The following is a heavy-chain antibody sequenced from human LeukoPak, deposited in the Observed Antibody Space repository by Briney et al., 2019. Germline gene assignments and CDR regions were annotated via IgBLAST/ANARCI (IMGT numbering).Heavy chain of an antibody. CDR2: ISSSGSTI. Sequence: KTGGSLRLSCAASGFTFSDYYMSWIRQAPGKGLEWVSYISSSGSTIYYADSVKGRFTISRDNAKNSLYLQMNSLRAEDTAVYYCARHSLLKGWLVEFNYFDYWGQGTLVTVSS. D-gene: IGHD6-19*01. CDR3: ARHSLLKGWLVEFNYFDY. CDR1: GFTFSDYY. V-gene: IGHV3-11*01. J-gene: IGHJ4*02.